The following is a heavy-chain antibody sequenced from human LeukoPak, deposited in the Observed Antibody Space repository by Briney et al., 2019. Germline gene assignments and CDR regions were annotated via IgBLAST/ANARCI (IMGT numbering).Heavy chain of an antibody. CDR2: INPNSGGT. CDR3: ATDYSS. J-gene: IGHJ4*02. D-gene: IGHD5-18*01. Sequence: GASVKVSCKASGYTFTGYYMHWVRQAPGQGLEWMGWINPNSGGTNYAQKFQGRVTMTEDTSTDTAYMELSSLRSEDTAVYYCATDYSSWGQGTLVTVSS. CDR1: GYTFTGYY. V-gene: IGHV1-2*02.